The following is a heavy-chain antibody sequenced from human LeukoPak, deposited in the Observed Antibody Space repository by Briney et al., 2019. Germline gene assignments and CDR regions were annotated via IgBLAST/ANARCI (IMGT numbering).Heavy chain of an antibody. CDR2: ISGSGGST. V-gene: IGHV3-23*01. D-gene: IGHD5-18*01. J-gene: IGHJ4*02. CDR3: AKDRPRGYSYGAMDY. CDR1: GFTFSSYA. Sequence: GGSLRLSCAASGFTFSSYAMSWVRQAPGKGLEWVSAISGSGGSTYYADSAKGRFTISRDNSKNTLYLQMNSLRAEDTAVYYCAKDRPRGYSYGAMDYWGQGTLVTVSS.